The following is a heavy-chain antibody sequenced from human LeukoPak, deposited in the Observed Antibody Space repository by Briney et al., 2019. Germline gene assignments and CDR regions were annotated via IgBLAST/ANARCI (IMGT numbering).Heavy chain of an antibody. CDR1: GGSISSYY. Sequence: PSGTLSLTCTVSGGSISSYYWSWIRQPPGKGLEWIGYIYYSGSTNYNPSLKSRVTISVDTSKNQFSLKLSSVAAADTAVYYCARHRYSYGYADYWGQGTLVTVSP. CDR3: ARHRYSYGYADY. J-gene: IGHJ4*02. CDR2: IYYSGST. D-gene: IGHD5-18*01. V-gene: IGHV4-59*08.